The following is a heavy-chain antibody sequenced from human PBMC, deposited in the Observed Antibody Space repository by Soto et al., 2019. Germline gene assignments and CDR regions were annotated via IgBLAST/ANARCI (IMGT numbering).Heavy chain of an antibody. D-gene: IGHD3-16*02. CDR1: GYTFTAYA. CDR2: INPANGHT. CDR3: TRSAISPYGGLIGPFDY. J-gene: IGHJ4*02. Sequence: QVQLAQSGAEERKPGASVKVSCEATGYTFTAYAMHWVRQAPGQRLEWMGWINPANGHTKYSQKFQGRLTITSDTSANTVYMELNSLTSEDTAMYYCTRSAISPYGGLIGPFDYWGQGNLVTVSS. V-gene: IGHV1-3*05.